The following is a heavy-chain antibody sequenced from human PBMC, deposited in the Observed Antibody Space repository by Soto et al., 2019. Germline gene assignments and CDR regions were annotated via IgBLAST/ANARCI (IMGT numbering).Heavy chain of an antibody. V-gene: IGHV3-21*01. CDR2: ISSSSSYI. CDR3: ARDLGSIAARPHHNWFDP. D-gene: IGHD6-6*01. J-gene: IGHJ5*02. CDR1: GFTFSSYS. Sequence: EVQLVESGGGLVKPGGSLRLSCAASGFTFSSYSMNWVRQAPGKGLEWVSSISSSSSYIYYADSVEGRFTISRDNAKNSLYLQMNSLRAEDTAVYYCARDLGSIAARPHHNWFDPWGQGTLVTVSS.